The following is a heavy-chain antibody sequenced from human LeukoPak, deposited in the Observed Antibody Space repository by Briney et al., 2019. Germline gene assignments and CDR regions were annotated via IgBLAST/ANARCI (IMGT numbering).Heavy chain of an antibody. Sequence: GGSLRLSCAASGFTFSSYGMHWVRQAPGKGLEWVAVISYDGSNKYYADSVKGRFTISRDNSKNTLYLQMNSLRAEDTAVYYCAKGSDYWGQGTLVTVSS. J-gene: IGHJ4*02. V-gene: IGHV3-30*18. CDR3: AKGSDY. CDR1: GFTFSSYG. CDR2: ISYDGSNK.